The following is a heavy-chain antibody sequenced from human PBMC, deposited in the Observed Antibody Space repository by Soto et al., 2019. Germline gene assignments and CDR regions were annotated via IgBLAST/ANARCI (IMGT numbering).Heavy chain of an antibody. Sequence: GGSLSLSCPASGFTFRSYPMSWVRQAPGKGLEWVSAISGSGGSTYYADSVKGRFTISRDNSKNTLYLQMNSLRAEDTAVYYCAAPPVDNWNEDYWGQGTLVTVSS. CDR1: GFTFRSYP. CDR3: AAPPVDNWNEDY. J-gene: IGHJ4*02. CDR2: ISGSGGST. V-gene: IGHV3-23*01. D-gene: IGHD1-20*01.